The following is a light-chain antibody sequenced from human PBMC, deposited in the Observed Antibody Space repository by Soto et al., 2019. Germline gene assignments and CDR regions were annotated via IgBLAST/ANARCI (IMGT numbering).Light chain of an antibody. CDR3: NSYGSTSTRYV. Sequence: QSALTQPASVSGTPGQSITISCTGTSSDVGGYNYVSWYQQHPGKAPKLMIYEVSNRPSGVSNRFSGSKSGNTASLTISGLQAEDEADYCCNSYGSTSTRYVFGPGTKLTVL. J-gene: IGLJ1*01. CDR1: SSDVGGYNY. CDR2: EVS. V-gene: IGLV2-14*01.